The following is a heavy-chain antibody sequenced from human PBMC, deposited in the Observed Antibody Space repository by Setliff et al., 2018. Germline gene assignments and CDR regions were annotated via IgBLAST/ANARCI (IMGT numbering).Heavy chain of an antibody. CDR3: ARTGTYRYFDY. D-gene: IGHD1-1*01. J-gene: IGHJ4*02. CDR2: IYHDGND. Sequence: SETLSLTCTVSGASINSLSWWSWVRQPPGKGLEWIGEIYHDGNDKYTPSVHCSPSLKSRVTISVDTSKNQVSLNLRSVTAAGTAVYYCARTGTYRYFDYWGQGTQVTVSS. CDR1: GASINSLSW. V-gene: IGHV4-4*02.